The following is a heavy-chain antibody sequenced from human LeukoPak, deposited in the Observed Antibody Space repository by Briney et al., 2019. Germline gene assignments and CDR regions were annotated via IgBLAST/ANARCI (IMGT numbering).Heavy chain of an antibody. J-gene: IGHJ5*02. CDR3: AKAPRSSGASENNWFDP. Sequence: SVKVSCKASGGTFSSYAISWVRQAPGQGLEWMGGIIPIFGTANYAQKFQGRVTITADESTSTAYMELSTLRAEDTAVYYCAKAPRSSGASENNWFDPWGQGTLVTVSS. CDR1: GGTFSSYA. CDR2: IIPIFGTA. D-gene: IGHD1-26*01. V-gene: IGHV1-69*13.